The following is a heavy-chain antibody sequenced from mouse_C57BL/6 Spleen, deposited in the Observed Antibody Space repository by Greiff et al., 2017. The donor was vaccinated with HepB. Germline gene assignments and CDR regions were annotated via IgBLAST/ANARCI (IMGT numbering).Heavy chain of an antibody. D-gene: IGHD2-4*01. CDR3: ARGGATMITSYAMDY. CDR1: GFNIKDYY. CDR2: IDPEDGET. V-gene: IGHV14-2*01. Sequence: EVQLVESGAELVKPGASVKLSCTASGFNIKDYYMHWVKQRTEQGLEWIGRIDPEDGETKYAPKFQGKATITADTSSNTAYLQLSSLTSEDTAVYYCARGGATMITSYAMDYWGQGTSVTVSS. J-gene: IGHJ4*01.